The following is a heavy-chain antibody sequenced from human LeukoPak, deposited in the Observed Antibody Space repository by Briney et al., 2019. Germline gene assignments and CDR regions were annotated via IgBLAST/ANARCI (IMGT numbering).Heavy chain of an antibody. Sequence: PSETLSLTCTDSGGSISSYYWSWIRQPPGKGLEWIGYIYYSGSTNYNPSLKSRVTISVDTSKNQFSLKLSSVTAADTAAYYCARGNWNYASFWFDPWGQGTLVTVSS. D-gene: IGHD1-7*01. CDR2: IYYSGST. CDR1: GGSISSYY. J-gene: IGHJ5*02. V-gene: IGHV4-59*01. CDR3: ARGNWNYASFWFDP.